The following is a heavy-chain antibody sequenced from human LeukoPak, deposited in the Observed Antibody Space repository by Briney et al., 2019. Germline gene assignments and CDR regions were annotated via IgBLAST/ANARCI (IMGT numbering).Heavy chain of an antibody. V-gene: IGHV4-34*01. CDR2: IYKTGST. CDR1: GGSFSGYY. Sequence: SETLSLTCAVYGGSFSGYYWSWIRQPPGKGLEWIGSIYKTGSTNYSPSLKSRVFISVDTSNNQFSLKLSSVTAADTAVYYCAKSNGSGLVDIWGQGTMVTVSS. D-gene: IGHD3-10*01. J-gene: IGHJ3*02. CDR3: AKSNGSGLVDI.